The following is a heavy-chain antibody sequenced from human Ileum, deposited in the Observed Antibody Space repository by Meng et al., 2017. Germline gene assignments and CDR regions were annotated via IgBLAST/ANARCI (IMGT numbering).Heavy chain of an antibody. CDR3: ARHGHFTPDKYYFDS. Sequence: QLQESGPGLLKPSETLSRSCTVAGGSISSGEYCWGWIRQPPGKGLEWIGSVYFTGYTYYSPSLMSRVTISVETSKNQFSLRLTSVTAADTGLYLCARHGHFTPDKYYFDSWGQGTLVTVSS. V-gene: IGHV4-39*01. D-gene: IGHD3-3*02. J-gene: IGHJ4*03. CDR1: GGSISSGEYC. CDR2: VYFTGYT.